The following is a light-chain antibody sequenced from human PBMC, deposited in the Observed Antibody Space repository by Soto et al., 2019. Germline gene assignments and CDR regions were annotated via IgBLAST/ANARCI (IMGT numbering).Light chain of an antibody. J-gene: IGLJ2*01. Sequence: QSALTQPASVSASPGQSITISCAGTNNDVGGYNYVSWYQQHPGKAPKLMIYAVTNRPSGVSYRFSGSKSGNTASLTISGLQTEDDADYYCSSYTSDFTLGGVVFGGGTKLTVL. CDR2: AVT. CDR3: SSYTSDFTLGGVV. V-gene: IGLV2-14*01. CDR1: NNDVGGYNY.